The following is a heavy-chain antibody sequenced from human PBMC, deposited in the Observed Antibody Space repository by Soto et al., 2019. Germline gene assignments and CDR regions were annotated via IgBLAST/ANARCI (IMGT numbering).Heavy chain of an antibody. CDR2: ISAYNGNT. Sequence: ASVKVSCKASGYTFTSYGISWVRQAPGQGLEWMGWISAYNGNTNYAQKLQGRVTMTTDTSTSTAYMELRSLRSDDTAVYYCARAVPAYDDSSADPIQTLDYWGQGTLVTVDS. D-gene: IGHD3-22*01. CDR3: ARAVPAYDDSSADPIQTLDY. V-gene: IGHV1-18*01. CDR1: GYTFTSYG. J-gene: IGHJ4*02.